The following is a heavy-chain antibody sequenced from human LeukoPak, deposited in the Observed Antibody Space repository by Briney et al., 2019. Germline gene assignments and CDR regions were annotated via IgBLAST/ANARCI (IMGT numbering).Heavy chain of an antibody. CDR1: GFTFSSYG. J-gene: IGHJ6*02. CDR3: ARVTSGSGNYYGMDV. V-gene: IGHV3-30*02. D-gene: IGHD5-12*01. Sequence: GGSLRLSCAASGFTFSSYGMHWVRQAPGKGLEWVAFIRYDGSNKYYADSVKGRFTISRDNSKNTLYLQMNSLRAEDTAVYYCARVTSGSGNYYGMDVWGQGTTVTVSS. CDR2: IRYDGSNK.